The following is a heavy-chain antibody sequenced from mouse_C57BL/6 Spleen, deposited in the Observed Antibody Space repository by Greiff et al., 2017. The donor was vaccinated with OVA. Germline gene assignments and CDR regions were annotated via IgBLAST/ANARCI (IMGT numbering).Heavy chain of an antibody. J-gene: IGHJ1*03. V-gene: IGHV2-2*01. CDR3: ARGDYDVPYWYFDV. CDR1: GFSLTSYG. Sequence: QVQLKESGPGLVQPSQSLSITCTVSGFSLTSYGVHWVRQSPGKGLEWLGVIWSGGSTDYNAAFISRLSISKDNSKSQVVFKMIMLQADDTAIYYCARGDYDVPYWYFDVWGTGTTVTVSS. CDR2: IWSGGST. D-gene: IGHD2-4*01.